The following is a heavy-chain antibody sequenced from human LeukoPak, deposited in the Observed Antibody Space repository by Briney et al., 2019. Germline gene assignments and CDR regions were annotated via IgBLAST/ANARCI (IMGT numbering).Heavy chain of an antibody. Sequence: ASVKVSCKASGYTFISYSLTWVRQAPGQGLEWMGWISPYSGNTNYAENFQDRVTLTTDTSTSTAYMEARSLRFDDTAVYYCARDRTGRIIDFDFWGQGTLVTVSS. V-gene: IGHV1-18*01. J-gene: IGHJ4*02. CDR2: ISPYSGNT. CDR1: GYTFISYS. D-gene: IGHD3-16*02. CDR3: ARDRTGRIIDFDF.